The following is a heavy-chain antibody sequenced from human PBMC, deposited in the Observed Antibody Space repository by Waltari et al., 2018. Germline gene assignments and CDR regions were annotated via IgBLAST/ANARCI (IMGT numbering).Heavy chain of an antibody. Sequence: QVQLVQSGAEAKKPGASVKVSCKTSGYTFTIYDINWVRQATGQGLEWMGWMNPNSGNTGYAQKFQGRVTMTRDTSISTAYMELSSLRSDDTAVYYCARVGRKTEYPFDWGQGTLVTVSA. CDR2: MNPNSGNT. CDR3: ARVGRKTEYPFD. D-gene: IGHD2-2*01. J-gene: IGHJ4*02. V-gene: IGHV1-8*01. CDR1: GYTFTIYD.